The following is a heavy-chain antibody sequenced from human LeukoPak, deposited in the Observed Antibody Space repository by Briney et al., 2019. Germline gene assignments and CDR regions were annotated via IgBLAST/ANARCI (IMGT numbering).Heavy chain of an antibody. V-gene: IGHV3-48*02. Sequence: GGSLRLSCAASGFTFRSYAMSWVRQAPGQGLEWVSYISSSSNTIYYADSVKGRFTISRDNAKNSLYLQMNSLRDEDTAVYYCTRDSSTRGDYWGQGTLVTVSS. CDR3: TRDSSTRGDY. CDR2: ISSSSNTI. D-gene: IGHD2-2*01. CDR1: GFTFRSYA. J-gene: IGHJ4*02.